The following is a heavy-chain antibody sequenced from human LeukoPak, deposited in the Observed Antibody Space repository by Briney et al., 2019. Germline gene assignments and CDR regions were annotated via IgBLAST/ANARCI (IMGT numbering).Heavy chain of an antibody. D-gene: IGHD6-13*01. CDR1: GGSISSYY. J-gene: IGHJ4*02. V-gene: IGHV4-59*01. CDR2: IYYSGST. Sequence: PSETLSLTCTVSGGSISSYYWSWIRQPPGKGLEWIGYIYYSGSTNYNPSLKSRVTISVDTSKNQFSLKLSSVTAADTAVYYCARGIAAAGTFIFDYWGQGTLVTVSS. CDR3: ARGIAAAGTFIFDY.